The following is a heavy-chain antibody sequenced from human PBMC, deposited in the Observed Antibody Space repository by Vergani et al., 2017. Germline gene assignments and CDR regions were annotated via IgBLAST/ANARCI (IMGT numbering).Heavy chain of an antibody. J-gene: IGHJ4*02. CDR2: IIPIFGTA. CDR3: ARAFTRLENYFDY. CDR1: GYTFTGYY. Sequence: QVQLVQSGAEVKKPGASVKVSCKASGYTFTGYYMHWVRQAPGQGLEWMGGIIPIFGTANYAQKFQGRVTITADESTSTAYMELSSLRSDDTAVYYRARAFTRLENYFDYWGQGTLVTVSS. V-gene: IGHV1-69*01.